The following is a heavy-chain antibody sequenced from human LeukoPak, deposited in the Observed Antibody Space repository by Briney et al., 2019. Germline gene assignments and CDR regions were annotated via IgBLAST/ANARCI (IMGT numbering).Heavy chain of an antibody. J-gene: IGHJ4*02. CDR3: ARGEDSGRVLFDY. V-gene: IGHV4-34*01. CDR2: INHSGST. Sequence: SETLSLTCAVYGGSFSGYYWSWIRQPPGKGLEWIGEINHSGSTNYNPSLKSRVTISVDTSKNQFSLKLSSVTAADTAVYYCARGEDSGRVLFDYWGQGTLVTVSS. CDR1: GGSFSGYY. D-gene: IGHD3-10*01.